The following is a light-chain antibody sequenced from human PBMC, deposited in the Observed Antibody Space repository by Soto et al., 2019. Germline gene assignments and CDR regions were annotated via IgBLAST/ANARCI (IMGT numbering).Light chain of an antibody. Sequence: QSVLTQPRSVSGSPGQSVTISCTGTSSDIGNYDYVSWYQQHPTKAHKLIIYHVSKRPSGVPDRFSGSKSGNTASLIISGLQAEDEADYYCCSYAGSYTFARNVFGTGTKVTVL. V-gene: IGLV2-11*01. J-gene: IGLJ1*01. CDR2: HVS. CDR1: SSDIGNYDY. CDR3: CSYAGSYTFARNV.